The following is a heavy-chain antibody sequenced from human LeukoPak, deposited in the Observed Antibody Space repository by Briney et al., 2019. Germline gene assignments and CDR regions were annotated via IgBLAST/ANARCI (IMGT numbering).Heavy chain of an antibody. Sequence: PGGSLRLSCVASGFTFSDYYMSWIRQAPGKGLEWISYISSSGSSTNYADSVKGRFTISRDNPKNSLYLLMNSLRAEDTAMYYCARDFIHRSGEANYWGQGTLVTVSS. J-gene: IGHJ4*02. V-gene: IGHV3-11*05. CDR3: ARDFIHRSGEANY. CDR1: GFTFSDYY. CDR2: ISSSGSST. D-gene: IGHD3-22*01.